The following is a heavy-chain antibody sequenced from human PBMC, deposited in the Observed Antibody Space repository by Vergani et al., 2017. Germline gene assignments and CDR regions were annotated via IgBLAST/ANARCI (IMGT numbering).Heavy chain of an antibody. CDR1: GDIFNNYT. J-gene: IGHJ4*02. Sequence: HVQLVQSGSELKKPGSSVKVSCKVSGDIFNNYTVTWVRQAPGQGLEWMGRIIPIIRLATSAQKFQDRVKITGDTSTNTVYMEMNNLRSEDTAVYYCARVSPGDNSGWEPFDYWGQGTLVTVSS. CDR3: ARVSPGDNSGWEPFDY. CDR2: IIPIIRLA. D-gene: IGHD6-19*01. V-gene: IGHV1-69*02.